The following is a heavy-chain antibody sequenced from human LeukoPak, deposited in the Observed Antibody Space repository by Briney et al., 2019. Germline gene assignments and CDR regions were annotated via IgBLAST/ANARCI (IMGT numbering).Heavy chain of an antibody. D-gene: IGHD3-10*01. CDR2: ISGSDTNT. V-gene: IGHV3-23*01. CDR3: AKHLWRDLLWFGEGYYFGY. J-gene: IGHJ4*02. Sequence: GGSLRLSCAASGFTFTNYAMSWVRQAPGKGLEWVSVISGSDTNTFYADSVKGRFTISRDNSKNTLYLQMNSLRAEDTAVYYCAKHLWRDLLWFGEGYYFGYWGQGTLDTVSS. CDR1: GFTFTNYA.